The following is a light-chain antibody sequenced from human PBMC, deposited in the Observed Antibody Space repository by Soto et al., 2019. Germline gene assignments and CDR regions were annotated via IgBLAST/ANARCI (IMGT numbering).Light chain of an antibody. Sequence: EVVLRQSPGTLSLSPGERCTLSCMASQSVRSTHLAWYQQKPGQVPRLLIYAASSRATGIPDRFSGSGSGTDFTLTISRLEPEDFAVYYCPQYDGSSTFGQGTQVDIK. CDR1: QSVRSTH. CDR3: PQYDGSST. CDR2: AAS. V-gene: IGKV3-20*01. J-gene: IGKJ1*01.